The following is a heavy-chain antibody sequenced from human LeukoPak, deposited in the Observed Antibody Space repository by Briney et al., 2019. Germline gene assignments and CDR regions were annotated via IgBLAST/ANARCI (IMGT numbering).Heavy chain of an antibody. CDR1: GFTFSSYA. D-gene: IGHD3-3*02. Sequence: GGSLRLSCAASGFTFSSYAMRWVRQAPGKGLEWVSAISGSGGSTYYADSVKGRFTISRDNSKNTLYLQMNSLRAEDTAVYYCAKAPSHFPYGMDVWGQGTTVTVSS. CDR3: AKAPSHFPYGMDV. CDR2: ISGSGGST. J-gene: IGHJ6*02. V-gene: IGHV3-23*01.